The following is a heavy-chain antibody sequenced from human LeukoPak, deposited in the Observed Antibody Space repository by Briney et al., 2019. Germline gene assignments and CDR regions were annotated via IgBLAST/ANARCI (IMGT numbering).Heavy chain of an antibody. Sequence: SQTLSLTCTVSGGSISSGSYYWSWIRQPAGKGLEWIGRIYTSGSTNYNPSLKSRVTISVDTSKNQFSLKLSSVTAADTAVYYCGGVITRSYYYYYGMDVWGQGTTVTVSS. J-gene: IGHJ6*02. D-gene: IGHD3-22*01. CDR3: GGVITRSYYYYYGMDV. CDR2: IYTSGST. CDR1: GGSISSGSYY. V-gene: IGHV4-61*02.